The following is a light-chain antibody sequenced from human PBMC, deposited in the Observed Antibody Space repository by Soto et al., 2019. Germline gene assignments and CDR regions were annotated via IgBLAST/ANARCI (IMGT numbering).Light chain of an antibody. CDR1: NSNIGSDT. CDR3: ATWDDSLHGYV. J-gene: IGLJ1*01. CDR2: SND. V-gene: IGLV1-44*01. Sequence: QSVLTQPPSASGTPGQRVTISCSGSNSNIGSDTVNWYQQLPGTAPKLRIYSNDQRPSGAPDRFSGPKSGASASLAISGLQSEDEADYYCATWDDSLHGYVFGTGTKVTVL.